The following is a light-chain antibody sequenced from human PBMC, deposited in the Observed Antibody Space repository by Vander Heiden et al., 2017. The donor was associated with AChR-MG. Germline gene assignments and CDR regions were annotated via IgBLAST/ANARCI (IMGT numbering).Light chain of an antibody. CDR2: LGS. J-gene: IGKJ1*01. Sequence: DIVMTQSPLSLPVTPGEPASISCRSSQTLLHNNRYNYLDWYLQKPGQSPQLLIYLGSNRASGVPDRFSGSGSGTDFTLNISRVEAEDVGVYYCMQALQTPRTFGQGTKVEIK. CDR3: MQALQTPRT. V-gene: IGKV2-28*01. CDR1: QTLLHNNRYNY.